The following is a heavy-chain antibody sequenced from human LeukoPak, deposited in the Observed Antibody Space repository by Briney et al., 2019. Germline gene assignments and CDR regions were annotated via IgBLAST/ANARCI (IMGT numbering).Heavy chain of an antibody. CDR3: ARDSIAAAGSYFDY. Sequence: GASLKVSCKAAGFTFIDYCSHGGREAPGQGPEWRGWIDLNNVATEYAPKFQGRVTITRDTSINTPYMELSSLTSDDTAVYYCARDSIAAAGSYFDYWGQGTLVTVSS. J-gene: IGHJ4*02. D-gene: IGHD6-13*01. V-gene: IGHV1-2*02. CDR1: GFTFIDYC. CDR2: IDLNNVAT.